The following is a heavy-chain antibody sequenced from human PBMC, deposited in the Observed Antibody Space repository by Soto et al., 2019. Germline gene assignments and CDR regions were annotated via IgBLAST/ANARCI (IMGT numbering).Heavy chain of an antibody. CDR1: GASINTKNYY. CDR2: IYYSGGT. V-gene: IGHV4-39*01. J-gene: IGHJ6*02. Sequence: QLQLQESGPGLVKPSETLSLTCTVSGASINTKNYYCGWIRQPPGKGLEWIGHIYYSGGTYYRSSLKSRVTMSVDTSKNQFSLKLTSVTAADTAVYYCVRHAGLGWVDVWGQGTTVTVSS. D-gene: IGHD1-26*01. CDR3: VRHAGLGWVDV.